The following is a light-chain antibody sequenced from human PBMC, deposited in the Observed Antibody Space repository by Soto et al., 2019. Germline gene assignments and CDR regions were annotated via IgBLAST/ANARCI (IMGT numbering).Light chain of an antibody. V-gene: IGKV3-20*01. CDR3: QQYGSSRWT. J-gene: IGKJ1*01. CDR2: GPY. CDR1: PRVRRRY. Sequence: EIVLTRFPGIKYISLGEXAXXSCRARPRVRRRYLACYNNKTGQPTRIPIHGPYSTATGITDRFSGSGHRTDFTLTISTLAPEDFAVYYRQQYGSSRWTFGQGTKVDIK.